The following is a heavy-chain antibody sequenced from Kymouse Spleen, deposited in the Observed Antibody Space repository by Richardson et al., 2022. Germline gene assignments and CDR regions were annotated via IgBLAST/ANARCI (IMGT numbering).Heavy chain of an antibody. V-gene: IGHV3-30*18. CDR3: AKEGRGITMVRGVPHFDY. CDR1: GFTFSSYG. Sequence: QVQLVESGGGVVQPGRSLRLSCAASGFTFSSYGMHWVRQAPGKGLEWVAVISYDGSNKYYADSVKGRFTISRDNSKNTLYLQMNSLRAEDTAVYYCAKEGRGITMVRGVPHFDYWGQGTLVTVSS. J-gene: IGHJ4*02. CDR2: ISYDGSNK. D-gene: IGHD3-10*01.